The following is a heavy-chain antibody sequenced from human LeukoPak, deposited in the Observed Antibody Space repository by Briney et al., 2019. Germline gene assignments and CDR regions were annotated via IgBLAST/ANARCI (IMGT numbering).Heavy chain of an antibody. CDR3: ARETYSYGRPFDY. J-gene: IGHJ4*02. D-gene: IGHD5-18*01. Sequence: GGSLRLSCAASGFTLSSYWMHWVRQAPGKGLVWVSRINSDGSSTSYADSVKGRFTISRDNAKNTLYLQMNSLRAEDTAVYYYARETYSYGRPFDYWGQGTLVTVSS. V-gene: IGHV3-74*01. CDR2: INSDGSST. CDR1: GFTLSSYW.